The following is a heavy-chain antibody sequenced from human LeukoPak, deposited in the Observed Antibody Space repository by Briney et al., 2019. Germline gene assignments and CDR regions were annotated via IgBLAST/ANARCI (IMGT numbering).Heavy chain of an antibody. J-gene: IGHJ4*02. D-gene: IGHD1-26*01. Sequence: GESLKISCKGSGYSFTSYWIGWVRQMPGKGLEWMGIIYPGDSDTRYSPSFQGQVTISADKSISTAYLQWSSLKASDTAMYYCARLVFGGTVGAMNPFDYWGQGTLVTVSS. CDR3: ARLVFGGTVGAMNPFDY. V-gene: IGHV5-51*01. CDR1: GYSFTSYW. CDR2: IYPGDSDT.